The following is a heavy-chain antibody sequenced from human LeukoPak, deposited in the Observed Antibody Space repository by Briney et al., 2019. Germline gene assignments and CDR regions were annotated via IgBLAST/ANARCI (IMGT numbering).Heavy chain of an antibody. V-gene: IGHV3-23*01. Sequence: PGGSLRLSCAASGFTFSNYVMSWVRQAPGKGLEWVSTISGSGGRTFYADAVKGRFTISRDNSKNTLYVQMNSMRGEETAVYYCEKNWGYCSGDSCYFDYWGQGTLVTVSS. CDR1: GFTFSNYV. D-gene: IGHD2-15*01. J-gene: IGHJ4*02. CDR2: ISGSGGRT. CDR3: EKNWGYCSGDSCYFDY.